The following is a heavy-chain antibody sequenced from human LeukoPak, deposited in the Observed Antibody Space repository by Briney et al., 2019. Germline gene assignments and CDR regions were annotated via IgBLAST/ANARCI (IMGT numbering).Heavy chain of an antibody. J-gene: IGHJ4*02. CDR2: ISGSGGST. Sequence: GGSLRLSCVVSGFTFSNFGMGWVRQAPGRGLEWVSSISGSGGSTNYADSVKGRFTISRDNSKNTLYLQMNSLRAEDTAVYYCAKADWSDAGYWGQGTLVTVSS. D-gene: IGHD3-3*01. CDR3: AKADWSDAGY. V-gene: IGHV3-23*01. CDR1: GFTFSNFG.